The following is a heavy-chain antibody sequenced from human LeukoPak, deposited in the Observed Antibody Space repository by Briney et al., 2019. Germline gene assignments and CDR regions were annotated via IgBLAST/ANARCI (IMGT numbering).Heavy chain of an antibody. CDR1: GESISNYY. Sequence: PSETLSLTCTVSGESISNYYWSWIRQPPGKGLEWIGYIYHSGSTNYNPSLKSRVTISVDTSKNQFSLKLTSMTAADTAVYYCVRSGGGVWGPGTLVTVSS. V-gene: IGHV4-59*01. D-gene: IGHD1-1*01. CDR3: VRSGGGV. J-gene: IGHJ4*02. CDR2: IYHSGST.